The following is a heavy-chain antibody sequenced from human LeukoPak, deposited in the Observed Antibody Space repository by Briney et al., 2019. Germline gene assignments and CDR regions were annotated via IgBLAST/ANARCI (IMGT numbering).Heavy chain of an antibody. Sequence: SQTLSLTCTVSGGSISSGGYYWSWIRPHPGKGLEWIGYIYYSGSTYYNPSLKSRVTISVDTSKNQFSLKLSSVTAADTAVYYCARFGYDFWSGYDPLFDYWGQGTLVTVSS. V-gene: IGHV4-31*03. CDR3: ARFGYDFWSGYDPLFDY. CDR2: IYYSGST. J-gene: IGHJ4*02. D-gene: IGHD3-3*01. CDR1: GGSISSGGYY.